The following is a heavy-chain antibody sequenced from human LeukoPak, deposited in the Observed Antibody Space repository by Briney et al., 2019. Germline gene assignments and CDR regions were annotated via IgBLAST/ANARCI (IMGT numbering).Heavy chain of an antibody. CDR2: ISGSGGST. CDR1: GFTFSSYA. Sequence: GGSLRLSCIASGFTFSSYAMSWVRQAPGKGLEWVSAISGSGGSTYYADSVKGRFTISRDNSKNTLYLQMNSLRAEDTAVYYCAKSGPETYDSSGYFPLPFDYWGQGTLVTVSS. J-gene: IGHJ4*02. CDR3: AKSGPETYDSSGYFPLPFDY. V-gene: IGHV3-23*01. D-gene: IGHD3-22*01.